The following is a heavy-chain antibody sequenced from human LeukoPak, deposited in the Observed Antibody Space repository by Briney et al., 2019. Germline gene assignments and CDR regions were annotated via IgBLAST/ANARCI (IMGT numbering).Heavy chain of an antibody. V-gene: IGHV4-59*13. Sequence: SETLTLTYTAYDDSISRDFWTWIRQPPGKGLEWIGYIRYSGRTEYNPSLKSRVTISIQTSKNQFSLKLTSVTAADTAIYYCARLPDVSGWPFDYWGQGILVTVSS. CDR1: DDSISRDF. CDR2: IRYSGRT. D-gene: IGHD6-19*01. CDR3: ARLPDVSGWPFDY. J-gene: IGHJ4*02.